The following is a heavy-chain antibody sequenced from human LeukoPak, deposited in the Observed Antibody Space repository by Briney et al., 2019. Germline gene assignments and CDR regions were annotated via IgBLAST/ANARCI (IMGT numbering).Heavy chain of an antibody. CDR1: GFTFSSSA. D-gene: IGHD3-22*01. CDR3: AKDPTDFDSSGQTYFDY. V-gene: IGHV3-23*01. J-gene: IGHJ4*02. Sequence: GGSLRLSCAASGFTFSSSAMNWVRQAPGKGLEWVSGISGSGGITHYADSVRGRFTISRDNSKNTLYLQMNSLRAEDTAVYYCAKDPTDFDSSGQTYFDYWGQGSLVTVSS. CDR2: ISGSGGIT.